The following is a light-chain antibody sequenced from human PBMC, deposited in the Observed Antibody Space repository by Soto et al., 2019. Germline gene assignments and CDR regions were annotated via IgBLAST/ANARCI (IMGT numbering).Light chain of an antibody. Sequence: DIQMSQSPASLSAKVGDRVTITCRANQGISNYLACYQRKPGKVPDLLISSASTLQSGAPSRFPGSGSGTEFTPTISSLQAEDVATYYCQKYYIDPSWPFGQGTMVDVK. CDR1: QGISNY. J-gene: IGKJ1*01. CDR3: QKYYIDPSWP. V-gene: IGKV1-27*01. CDR2: SAS.